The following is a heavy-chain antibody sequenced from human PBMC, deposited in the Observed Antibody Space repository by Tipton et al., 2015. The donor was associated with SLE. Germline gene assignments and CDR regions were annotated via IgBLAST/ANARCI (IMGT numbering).Heavy chain of an antibody. Sequence: TLSLTCTVSGGSISSYCWSWIRQPPGKGLEWIGYIYYSGSTNYNPSLKSRVTISVDTSKNQFSLKLSSVTAADTAVYYCARDRGIAARPSYYYYYMDVWGKGTTVTVSS. CDR3: ARDRGIAARPSYYYYYMDV. J-gene: IGHJ6*03. V-gene: IGHV4-59*01. CDR1: GGSISSYC. CDR2: IYYSGST. D-gene: IGHD6-6*01.